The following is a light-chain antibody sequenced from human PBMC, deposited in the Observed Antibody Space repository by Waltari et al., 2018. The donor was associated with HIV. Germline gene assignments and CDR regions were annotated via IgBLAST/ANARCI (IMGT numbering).Light chain of an antibody. J-gene: IGLJ3*02. Sequence: SYELRQALSLSVALGQTAKMTCGGRNIGSKSVNWYQQRPGLAPVLVIYGDSHRPSGIPERFSGSTSGNTATLTISGAQGADEGDYDCQVWDTSVVFGGGTKLTV. V-gene: IGLV3-9*01. CDR3: QVWDTSVV. CDR1: NIGSKS. CDR2: GDS.